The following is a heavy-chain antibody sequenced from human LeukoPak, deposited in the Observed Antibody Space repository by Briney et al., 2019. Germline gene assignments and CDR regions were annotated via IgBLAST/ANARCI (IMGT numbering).Heavy chain of an antibody. CDR2: ISGSGGST. CDR1: GFTFSSYA. CDR3: AKAAYCSSTSCSDEYYYYYYGMDV. Sequence: GGSLRLSCAASGFTFSSYAMSWVRQAPGKGLEWVSAISGSGGSTYYADSLKGRFTISRDNSKNTLYLQMNSLRAEDTAVYYCAKAAYCSSTSCSDEYYYYYYGMDVWGQGTTVTVSS. V-gene: IGHV3-23*01. D-gene: IGHD2-2*01. J-gene: IGHJ6*02.